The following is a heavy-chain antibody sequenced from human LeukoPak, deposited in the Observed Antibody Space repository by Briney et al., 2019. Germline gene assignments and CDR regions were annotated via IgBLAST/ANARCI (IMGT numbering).Heavy chain of an antibody. V-gene: IGHV3-48*02. CDR2: ISSSSNTI. D-gene: IGHD1-1*01. CDR3: TTLSGFRFDP. CDR1: GFIFSSHS. Sequence: GGSLRLSCAASGFIFSSHSMNWVRQAPGKGLEWVSYISSSSNTIYNADSVKGRFTISRDNAKNALYLQMNSLRDEDTAVYYCTTLSGFRFDPWGQGTLVTVSS. J-gene: IGHJ5*02.